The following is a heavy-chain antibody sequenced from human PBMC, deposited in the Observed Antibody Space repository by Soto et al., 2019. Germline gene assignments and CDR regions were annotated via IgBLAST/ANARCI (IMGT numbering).Heavy chain of an antibody. Sequence: SVKVSCKASGGTFSSYAISWVRQAPGQGLEWMGGIIPIFGTANYAQKFQGRVTITADESTSTAYMGLSSLRGEDTALYYCVKTRVAVRGLMGYYYGMDVWGQGTTVTVSS. J-gene: IGHJ6*02. CDR3: VKTRVAVRGLMGYYYGMDV. D-gene: IGHD3-10*01. CDR1: GGTFSSYA. V-gene: IGHV1-69*13. CDR2: IIPIFGTA.